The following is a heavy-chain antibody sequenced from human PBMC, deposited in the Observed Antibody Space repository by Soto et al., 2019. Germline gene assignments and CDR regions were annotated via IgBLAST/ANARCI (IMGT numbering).Heavy chain of an antibody. CDR2: IGTAGDT. D-gene: IGHD5-12*01. J-gene: IGHJ6*03. CDR1: GFTFSSYD. Sequence: GGSLRLSCAASGFTFSSYDMHWVRQATGKGLEWVSAIGTAGDTYYPGSVKGRFTISRENAKNSLYLQMNSLRAGDTAVYYCARVPHHQGDDYYYYYMDVWGKGTTVTVSS. CDR3: ARVPHHQGDDYYYYYMDV. V-gene: IGHV3-13*01.